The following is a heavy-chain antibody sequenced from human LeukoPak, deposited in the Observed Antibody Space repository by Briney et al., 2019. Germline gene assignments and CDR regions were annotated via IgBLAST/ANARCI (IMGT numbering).Heavy chain of an antibody. CDR1: GYTFTDYY. J-gene: IGHJ4*02. Sequence: ASVKVSCKAAGYTFTDYYIHWVRQAHGQGLEWVGWINPTSGGTTYAQRFQGRVTVTRDTSISTAYMELTRLRSDDTAVYYCARDRIQLWLPNHFDYWGQGTVVTVSS. D-gene: IGHD5-18*01. V-gene: IGHV1-2*02. CDR3: ARDRIQLWLPNHFDY. CDR2: INPTSGGT.